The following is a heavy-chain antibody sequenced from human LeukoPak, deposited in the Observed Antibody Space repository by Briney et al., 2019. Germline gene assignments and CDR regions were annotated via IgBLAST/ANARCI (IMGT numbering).Heavy chain of an antibody. CDR1: GVSVSSINGG. D-gene: IGHD6-19*01. J-gene: IGHJ4*02. CDR3: ARDVATTGWYTFDY. V-gene: IGHV6-1*01. CDR2: TYYRSKWYS. Sequence: PSQTLSLTCAISGVSVSSINGGWNCARQSPWGGLGLGRRTYYRSKWYSEYAVPIPGRISSDPDTSKNQFTLHLFSVTPDDTAVYYWARDVATTGWYTFDYWGQGTRVTVSS.